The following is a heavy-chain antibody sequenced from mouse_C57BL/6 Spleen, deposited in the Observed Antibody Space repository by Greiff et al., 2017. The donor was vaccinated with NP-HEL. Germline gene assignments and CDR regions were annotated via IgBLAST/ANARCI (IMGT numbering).Heavy chain of an antibody. CDR2: ISYSGST. CDR3: AREGGLGRWYFDV. D-gene: IGHD4-1*01. V-gene: IGHV3-1*01. J-gene: IGHJ1*03. CDR1: GYSITSGYD. Sequence: EVQLQQSGPGMVKPSQSLSLTCTVTGYSITSGYDWHWIRHFPGNKLEWMGYISYSGSTNYNPSLKSRISITHDTSKNHFFLKLNSVTTEDTATYYCAREGGLGRWYFDVWGTGTTVTVSS.